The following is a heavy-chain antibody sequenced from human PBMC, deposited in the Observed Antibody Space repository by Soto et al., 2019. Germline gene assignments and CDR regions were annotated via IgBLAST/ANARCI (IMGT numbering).Heavy chain of an antibody. CDR3: ARGAGSSSPTDYYYYYYMDV. V-gene: IGHV4-34*01. D-gene: IGHD6-6*01. CDR1: GGSFSGYY. Sequence: SETLSLTCAVYGGSFSGYYWSWIRQPPGKGLEWIGEINHSGSTNYNPSLKSRVTISVDTSKNQFSLKLSSVTAADTAVYYCARGAGSSSPTDYYYYYYMDVWGKGTTVTVS. CDR2: INHSGST. J-gene: IGHJ6*03.